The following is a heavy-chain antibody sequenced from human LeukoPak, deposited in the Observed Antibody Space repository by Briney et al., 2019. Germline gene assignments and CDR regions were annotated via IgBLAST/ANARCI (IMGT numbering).Heavy chain of an antibody. Sequence: GGSLRLSCAASGFTFSSYAKNWVRQAPGKGLEWLSAISGSGGHIYYADSLKGRFTISRDNSKNTAYLEMNSLRAEDTAVYHCAKIMGSSPSTAYFAYWGQGTLVTVSS. CDR3: AKIMGSSPSTAYFAY. CDR2: ISGSGGHI. J-gene: IGHJ4*02. D-gene: IGHD6-6*01. CDR1: GFTFSSYA. V-gene: IGHV3-23*01.